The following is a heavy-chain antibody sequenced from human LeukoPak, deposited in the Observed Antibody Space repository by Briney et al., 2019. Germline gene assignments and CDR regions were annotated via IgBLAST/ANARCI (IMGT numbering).Heavy chain of an antibody. Sequence: ASVKVSCKASGYTFTDYYMHWVRQAPGQGLEWMGWIKVNGGGTKNEQKFQGRVTMTRDTSITTAYMELSGLTPDDTAVYYCASNPSGTKYFDYWGQGTLVTVFS. CDR3: ASNPSGTKYFDY. CDR2: IKVNGGGT. J-gene: IGHJ4*02. D-gene: IGHD1-26*01. CDR1: GYTFTDYY. V-gene: IGHV1-2*02.